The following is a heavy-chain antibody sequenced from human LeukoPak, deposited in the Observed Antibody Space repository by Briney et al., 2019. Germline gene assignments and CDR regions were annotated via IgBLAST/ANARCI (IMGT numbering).Heavy chain of an antibody. CDR1: GFTFSSYA. J-gene: IGHJ3*02. CDR2: ISGGGGST. CDR3: AKDLLAAPGDI. D-gene: IGHD2-2*01. V-gene: IGHV3-23*01. Sequence: AGGSLRLSCAASGFTFSSYAMSWVRQAPGEGLGWVSAISGGGGSTYYADSVKGRFTISRDNSKNTLYLQMNSLRAEDTAVYYCAKDLLAAPGDIWGQGTMVTVSS.